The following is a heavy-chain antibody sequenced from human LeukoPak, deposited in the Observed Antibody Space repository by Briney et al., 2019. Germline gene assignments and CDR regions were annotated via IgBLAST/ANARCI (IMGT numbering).Heavy chain of an antibody. CDR1: GFTFSSYA. CDR2: ISGSGGST. D-gene: IGHD1-14*01. Sequence: GGSLRLSCAASGFTFSSYAMSWVRQASGKGLEWVSAISGSGGSTYYADSVKGRFTISRDNSKNTLYLQMNSLRAEDTAVYYCAKCTLGRTNPDYWGQGTLVTVSS. V-gene: IGHV3-23*01. CDR3: AKCTLGRTNPDY. J-gene: IGHJ4*02.